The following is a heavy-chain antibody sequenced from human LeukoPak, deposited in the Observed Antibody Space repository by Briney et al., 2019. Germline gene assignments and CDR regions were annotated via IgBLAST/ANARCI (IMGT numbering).Heavy chain of an antibody. V-gene: IGHV4-59*01. Sequence: SETLSLTCTVSGGPISSYYWSWIRQPPPKGLAWVGYNYYRGSTNYNPSLTHRVTKSIDTSKNQFSLKLRSVPAADTAVYYCARDFERKYCSGGSCYGNWFDPWGQGTLVTVSS. CDR2: NYYRGST. CDR1: GGPISSYY. CDR3: ARDFERKYCSGGSCYGNWFDP. J-gene: IGHJ5*02. D-gene: IGHD2-15*01.